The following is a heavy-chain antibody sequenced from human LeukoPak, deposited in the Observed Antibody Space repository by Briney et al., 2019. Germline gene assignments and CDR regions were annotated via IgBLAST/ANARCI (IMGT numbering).Heavy chain of an antibody. J-gene: IGHJ6*03. CDR3: ARGRTYYDSSGYPTYYYYYMDV. V-gene: IGHV4-59*12. D-gene: IGHD3-22*01. CDR2: IYYSGST. CDR1: GGSISRYY. Sequence: SETLSLTCTVSGGSISRYYWSWIRQPPGKGLEWIGYIYYSGSTNYNPSLKSRVTISVDTSKNQFSLKLSSVTAADTAVYYCARGRTYYDSSGYPTYYYYYMDVWGKGTTVTVSS.